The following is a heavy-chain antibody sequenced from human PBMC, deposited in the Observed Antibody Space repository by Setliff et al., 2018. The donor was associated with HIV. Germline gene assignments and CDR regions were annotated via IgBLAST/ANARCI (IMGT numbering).Heavy chain of an antibody. J-gene: IGHJ6*03. D-gene: IGHD3-3*01. CDR1: GYTFSSND. CDR3: ARQFLDWSNDYYSRYYMDV. CDR2: MNPNSGNT. Sequence: ASVKVSCKASGYTFSSNDINWVRQATGQGLEWMGWMNPNSGNTGYAQKFQGRVTMTRDTSISTAYMELNNLKFEDTAVYYCARQFLDWSNDYYSRYYMDVWGKGTTVTVSS. V-gene: IGHV1-8*01.